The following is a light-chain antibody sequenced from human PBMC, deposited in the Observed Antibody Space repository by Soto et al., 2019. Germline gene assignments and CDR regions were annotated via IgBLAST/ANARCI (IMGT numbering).Light chain of an antibody. Sequence: EIVMTQSPATLSVSPGERATLSCRASQSVSTNLAWYQQKPGQAPRLLIYGTSTRATGIPARFSGSGSGTDFTLTISSLQSEDFGVYYCQKYNNWPITFGQGTRLEIK. CDR1: QSVSTN. CDR2: GTS. V-gene: IGKV3-15*01. CDR3: QKYNNWPIT. J-gene: IGKJ5*01.